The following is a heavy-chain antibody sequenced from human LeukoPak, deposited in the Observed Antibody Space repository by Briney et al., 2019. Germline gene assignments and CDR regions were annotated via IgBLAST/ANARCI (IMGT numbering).Heavy chain of an antibody. J-gene: IGHJ5*02. CDR2: IYYTENT. CDR3: ARISCNTLGCPTIYNWIDP. CDR1: GGSPSSKSYY. Sequence: SETLSLTCTFSGGSPSSKSYYWAWIRQPPGKGLEWIASIYYTENTYYNPSLKSRVTISADTAKNQFFLVLNSVTAEDTAVYYCARISCNTLGCPTIYNWIDPWGQGTLVTVSS. D-gene: IGHD2/OR15-2a*01. V-gene: IGHV4-39*01.